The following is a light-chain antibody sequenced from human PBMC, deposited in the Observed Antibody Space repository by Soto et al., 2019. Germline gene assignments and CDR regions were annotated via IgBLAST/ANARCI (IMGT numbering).Light chain of an antibody. CDR2: EVS. V-gene: IGLV2-14*01. J-gene: IGLJ1*01. CDR1: SSDVGAYTS. CDR3: SSYTSDNRNYV. Sequence: QSVLTQPASVSGSPGQSITISCTGSSSDVGAYTSVSWYQQHPGKAPKLMIYEVSNWPSGVSRRFSGPKSGNTASLTISGLQAEDEAHYYCSSYTSDNRNYVFGTGTKLTVL.